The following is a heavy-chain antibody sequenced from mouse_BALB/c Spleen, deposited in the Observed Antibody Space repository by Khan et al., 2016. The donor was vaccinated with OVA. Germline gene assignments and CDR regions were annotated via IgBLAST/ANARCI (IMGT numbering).Heavy chain of an antibody. CDR1: GYSITSDYA. CDR3: AKRYAMDY. CDR2: ISYSGIT. V-gene: IGHV3-2*02. Sequence: EVQLQESGPGLVKPSQSLSLTCTVTGYSITSDYACNWIRQFPGNKLEWMGYISYSGITSYNPSLKSRISITRDTSKNQFFLQLNSVTTEDTATYYCAKRYAMDYWGQGTSVTVSS. J-gene: IGHJ4*01.